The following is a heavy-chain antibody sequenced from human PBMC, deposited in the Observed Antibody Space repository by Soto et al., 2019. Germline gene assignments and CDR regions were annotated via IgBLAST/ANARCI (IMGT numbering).Heavy chain of an antibody. Sequence: QITLKESGHTLVKPTQTLTLTCTFSGFSLSTSGVGVGWIRQPPGKALAWLALIYWDDDKRYSPSLRSRLTISKDTSKNQVVLTMTNMDPVDTATYHCIQSRCGGDCLQSYASHYYYGMDVWGQGTTVTVSS. V-gene: IGHV2-5*02. CDR2: IYWDDDK. J-gene: IGHJ6*02. D-gene: IGHD2-21*02. CDR3: IQSRCGGDCLQSYASHYYYGMDV. CDR1: GFSLSTSGVG.